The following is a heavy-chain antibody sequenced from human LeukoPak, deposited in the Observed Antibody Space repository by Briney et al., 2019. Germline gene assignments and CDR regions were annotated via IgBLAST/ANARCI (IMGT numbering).Heavy chain of an antibody. CDR1: GYTFTGYF. CDR3: ALYQLPPNSDY. Sequence: GASVKVSRKASGYTFTGYFMHWVRQAPGQGLEWMGRINPNSGGTNYAQKFQGRVTMTRDTSISTAYMELSRLRSDDTAVYYCALYQLPPNSDYWGQGTLVTVSS. CDR2: INPNSGGT. D-gene: IGHD2-2*01. V-gene: IGHV1-2*06. J-gene: IGHJ4*02.